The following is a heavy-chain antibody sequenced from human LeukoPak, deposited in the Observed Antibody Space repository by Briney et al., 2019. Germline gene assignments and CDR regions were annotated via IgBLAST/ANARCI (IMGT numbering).Heavy chain of an antibody. V-gene: IGHV4-4*07. D-gene: IGHD5-12*01. J-gene: IGHJ3*02. CDR3: ARVRLPSRGAVDI. CDR1: GGSISSYY. CDR2: IYTSGST. Sequence: PSETLSLTCTLSGGSISSYYWSWIRPPAGQGLEWIGRIYTSGSTNYNPSLKSRVTMSVDTSKNQFSLKLSSVTAADTAVYYCARVRLPSRGAVDIWGQGTMVTVSS.